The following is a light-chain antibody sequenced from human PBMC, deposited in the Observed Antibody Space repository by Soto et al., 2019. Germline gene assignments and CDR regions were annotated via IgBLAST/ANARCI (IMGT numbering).Light chain of an antibody. CDR2: ENN. J-gene: IGLJ2*01. CDR1: TSNIGSSS. V-gene: IGLV1-47*01. CDR3: ATWDDSLGGPV. Sequence: QLVLTQPPSASGTPGQRVTISCSGSTSNIGSSSVYWYQQLPGTAPKVFIYENNRRPSGVPDRFSGSKSGTSASLAISGLRSEDEADYYCATWDDSLGGPVFGGGTKLTVL.